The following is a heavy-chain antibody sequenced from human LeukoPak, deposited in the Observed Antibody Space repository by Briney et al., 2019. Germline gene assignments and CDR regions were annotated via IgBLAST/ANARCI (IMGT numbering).Heavy chain of an antibody. V-gene: IGHV1-2*02. CDR3: ARDRSWSGEYQLLRWFDP. Sequence: ASVKVSCKASGYTFTGYYMHWVRQAPGQGLEWMGWINPNSGGTNYAQKFQGRVTMTRDTSISTAYMELSRLRSDDTAVYYCARDRSWSGEYQLLRWFDPWGQGTLVTVSS. CDR2: INPNSGGT. D-gene: IGHD2-2*01. CDR1: GYTFTGYY. J-gene: IGHJ5*02.